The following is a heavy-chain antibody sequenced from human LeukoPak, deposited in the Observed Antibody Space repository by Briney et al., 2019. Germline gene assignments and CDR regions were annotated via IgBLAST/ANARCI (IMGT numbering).Heavy chain of an antibody. Sequence: GASVKVSCKASGYTFTGYYMHWVREAPGQVLEWMGWINPNSGGTNYAQKFQGRVTMTRDTSISTAYMELSRLRSDDTAVYYCARATLGYYDSSGYFDYWGQGTLVTVSS. J-gene: IGHJ4*02. D-gene: IGHD3-22*01. CDR3: ARATLGYYDSSGYFDY. CDR1: GYTFTGYY. V-gene: IGHV1-2*02. CDR2: INPNSGGT.